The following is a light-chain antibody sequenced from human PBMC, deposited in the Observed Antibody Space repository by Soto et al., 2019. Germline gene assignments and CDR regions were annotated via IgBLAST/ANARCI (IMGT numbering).Light chain of an antibody. CDR1: QNISNY. J-gene: IGKJ5*01. V-gene: IGKV1-33*01. CDR3: QQYENLPT. CDR2: DAS. Sequence: DIKMSQSPSSLSASVGDRVTITCQASQNISNYLNWYQQKPGRAPKLLIYDASNLEAGVPSRFRGSGSGTDFTFTISRLQPEDIATYYCQQYENLPTFGQGTRLEIK.